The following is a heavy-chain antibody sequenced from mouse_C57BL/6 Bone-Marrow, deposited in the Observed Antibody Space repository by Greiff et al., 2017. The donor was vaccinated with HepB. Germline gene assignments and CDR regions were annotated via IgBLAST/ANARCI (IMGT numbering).Heavy chain of an antibody. CDR1: GFTFSSYT. Sequence: EVKLQESGGGLVKPGGSLKLSCAASGFTFSSYTMSWVRQTPEKRLEWVATISGGGGNTYYPDSVKGRFTISRDNAKNTLYLQMSSLRSEDTALYYCARPSDGYPYAMDYWGQGTSVTVSS. J-gene: IGHJ4*01. CDR2: ISGGGGNT. CDR3: ARPSDGYPYAMDY. D-gene: IGHD2-3*01. V-gene: IGHV5-9*01.